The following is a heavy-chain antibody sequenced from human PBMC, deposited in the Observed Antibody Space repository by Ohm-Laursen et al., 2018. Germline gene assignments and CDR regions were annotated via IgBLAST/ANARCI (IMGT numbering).Heavy chain of an antibody. CDR1: GLTFSNYA. CDR2: TSGNGEIT. Sequence: GSLRLSCSASGLTFSNYAMSWVRQAPGKGLEWVSSTSGNGEITYHADSVKGRFTISRDNSRNTLYLQMNSLRAEDTAVYYCAKDVAVAGTGSDYWGQGTLVTVSS. CDR3: AKDVAVAGTGSDY. V-gene: IGHV3-23*01. J-gene: IGHJ4*02. D-gene: IGHD6-19*01.